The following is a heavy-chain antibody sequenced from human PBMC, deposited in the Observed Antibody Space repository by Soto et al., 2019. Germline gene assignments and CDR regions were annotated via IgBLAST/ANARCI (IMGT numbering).Heavy chain of an antibody. Sequence: QVQLQESGPGLVKPSQNLSLTCTVSGGSISSGSYYWSWIRQHPGKGLEWIGYIYSTESTNYNPSLKSRLSMSVDMSASQFSLKLSSVTVADTAVYYCARSDSSGKTRYYFDHWGQGTLVTVSS. J-gene: IGHJ4*02. CDR1: GGSISSGSYY. CDR2: IYSTEST. V-gene: IGHV4-31*03. D-gene: IGHD3-22*01. CDR3: ARSDSSGKTRYYFDH.